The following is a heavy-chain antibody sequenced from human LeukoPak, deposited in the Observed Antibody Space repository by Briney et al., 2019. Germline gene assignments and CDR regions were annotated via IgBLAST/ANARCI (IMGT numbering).Heavy chain of an antibody. Sequence: GGSLRLSCVASGFIFNKHAMSWVRQAPGKGLEWVSGLSGSGSSTDYADSVKGRFTVSRDNSKNTLLLQMNSLRAEDTAIYYCAKERDYGPADYWGQGTLVTVSS. CDR1: GFIFNKHA. V-gene: IGHV3-23*01. CDR2: LSGSGSST. CDR3: AKERDYGPADY. D-gene: IGHD4/OR15-4a*01. J-gene: IGHJ4*02.